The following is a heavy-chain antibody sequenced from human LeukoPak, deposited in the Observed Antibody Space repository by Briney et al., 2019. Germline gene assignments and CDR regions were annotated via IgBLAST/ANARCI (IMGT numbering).Heavy chain of an antibody. CDR2: VYYSGST. CDR3: ARVKSSMIVPDAFDI. CDR1: GGSISSYY. D-gene: IGHD3-22*01. Sequence: SETLSLTCTVSGGSISSYYWSWIRRPPGKGLEWIGYVYYSGSTNYNPALKSRVTISIDTSKSQFSLRLGSVTAADTAVYYCARVKSSMIVPDAFDIWGQGTMVTVSS. J-gene: IGHJ3*02. V-gene: IGHV4-59*01.